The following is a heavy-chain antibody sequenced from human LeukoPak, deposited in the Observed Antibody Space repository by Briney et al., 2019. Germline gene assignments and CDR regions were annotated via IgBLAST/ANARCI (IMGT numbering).Heavy chain of an antibody. J-gene: IGHJ5*02. Sequence: SETLSLTCTVSGGSISSYYWTWIRQHPGKGLEWIGYIYYSGSTNYNPSLKSRVTISVDTSKNQLALKLSSVTAADTAVYYCARPRIWFHHWAKGPLVTVSS. CDR1: GGSISSYY. D-gene: IGHD1-14*01. CDR2: IYYSGST. CDR3: ARPRIWFHH. V-gene: IGHV4-59*08.